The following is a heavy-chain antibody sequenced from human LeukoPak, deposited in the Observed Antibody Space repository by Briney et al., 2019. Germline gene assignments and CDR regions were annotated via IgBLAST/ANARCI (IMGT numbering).Heavy chain of an antibody. D-gene: IGHD1-1*01. CDR1: GFTFSSYA. V-gene: IGHV3-30-3*01. Sequence: GRSLRLSCAASGFTFSSYAMHWVRQAPGKGLEWVAVISYDGSNKYYADSVKGRFTISRDNPKNTLYLQMNSLRAEDTAVYYCARVAERRAPFDYWGQGTLVTVSS. CDR3: ARVAERRAPFDY. J-gene: IGHJ4*02. CDR2: ISYDGSNK.